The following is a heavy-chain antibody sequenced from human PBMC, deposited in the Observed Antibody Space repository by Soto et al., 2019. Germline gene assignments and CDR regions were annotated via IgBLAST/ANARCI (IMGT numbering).Heavy chain of an antibody. CDR2: IYHSGST. V-gene: IGHV4-4*02. Sequence: LSLTCAVSGGSISSSNWWSWVRQPPGKGLEWIGEIYHSGSTNYNPSLKSRVTISVDKSKNQFSLKLSSVTAADTAVYYCASFPHWKAGFDYWGQGTLVTVSS. D-gene: IGHD1-1*01. CDR1: GGSISSSNW. J-gene: IGHJ4*02. CDR3: ASFPHWKAGFDY.